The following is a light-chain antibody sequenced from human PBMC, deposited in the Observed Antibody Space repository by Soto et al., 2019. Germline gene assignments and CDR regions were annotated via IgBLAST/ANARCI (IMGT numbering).Light chain of an antibody. CDR1: ESVSSN. V-gene: IGKV3D-15*01. CDR3: QQYNNRRT. Sequence: EIVMTQSPATLSVSPGERATLSCRASESVSSNLAWYQQKPGQAPRLLIYGASIRATGIPARFSGSGSGTEFTLTISRLQSEDFAVYYCQQYNNRRTFGPGTRLAIK. J-gene: IGKJ5*01. CDR2: GAS.